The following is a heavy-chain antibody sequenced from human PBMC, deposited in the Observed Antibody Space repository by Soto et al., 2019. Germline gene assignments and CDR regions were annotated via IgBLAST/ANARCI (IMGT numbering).Heavy chain of an antibody. V-gene: IGHV5-51*01. CDR1: GYIFINYW. J-gene: IGHJ4*02. Sequence: PAESLKISCNGSGYIFINYWIGWVRQMPGKGLEWMGIIFPGDSDTRYSPSFQGQVTISVDKSINTAYLQWNSLKASDIAMYYCARLSGSWTPDYWGLGTLVTVSS. D-gene: IGHD6-13*01. CDR2: IFPGDSDT. CDR3: ARLSGSWTPDY.